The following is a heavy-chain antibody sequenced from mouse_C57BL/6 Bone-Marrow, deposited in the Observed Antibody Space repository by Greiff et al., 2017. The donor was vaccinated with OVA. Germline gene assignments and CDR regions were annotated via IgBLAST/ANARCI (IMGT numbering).Heavy chain of an antibody. CDR1: GFTFSDYY. CDR2: INYDGSST. D-gene: IGHD1-1*01. V-gene: IGHV5-16*01. Sequence: EVQLVESEGGLVQPGSSMKLSCTASGFTFSDYYMAWVRQVPEKGLEWVANINYDGSSTYYLDSLKSRFIISRDNAKNILYLQMSSLKSENTATYYCAGVHYGSILYYYAMDYWGQGTSVTVSS. J-gene: IGHJ4*01. CDR3: AGVHYGSILYYYAMDY.